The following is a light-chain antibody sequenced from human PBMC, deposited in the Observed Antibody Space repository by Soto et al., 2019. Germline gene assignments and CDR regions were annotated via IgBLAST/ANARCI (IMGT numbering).Light chain of an antibody. J-gene: IGLJ3*02. Sequence: QSALTQPASVSGSPGQSITISCTGTSSDVGGYNYVSWYQQLPGNAPKLMIYEVNNRPSGVSNRFSGSKSGNTASLTISGLRAEDEADYYCSSYSSSTTPLWVFGGGTKVTVL. CDR3: SSYSSSTTPLWV. V-gene: IGLV2-14*01. CDR1: SSDVGGYNY. CDR2: EVN.